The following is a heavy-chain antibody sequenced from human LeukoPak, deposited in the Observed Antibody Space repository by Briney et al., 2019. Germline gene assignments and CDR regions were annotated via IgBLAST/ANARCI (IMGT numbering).Heavy chain of an antibody. CDR3: ARGFTSYYYGTVRGVIHPFDY. CDR1: GGSISSSSYY. Sequence: PSETLSLTCTVSGGSISSSSYYWGWIRQPPGKGLEWIGSIYYSGSTYYNPSLKSRVTISVDTSKNQFSLKLSSVTAADTAVYYCARGFTSYYYGTVRGVIHPFDYWGQGTLVTVSS. CDR2: IYYSGST. J-gene: IGHJ4*02. V-gene: IGHV4-39*01. D-gene: IGHD3-10*01.